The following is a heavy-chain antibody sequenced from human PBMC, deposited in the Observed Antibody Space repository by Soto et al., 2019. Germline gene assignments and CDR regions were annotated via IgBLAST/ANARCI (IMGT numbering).Heavy chain of an antibody. CDR3: ARGHAVSGTGYNYYGLDV. D-gene: IGHD1-1*01. CDR1: GFTFSDYG. J-gene: IGHJ6*02. V-gene: IGHV3-33*01. CDR2: IWYDGSHT. Sequence: QVQVVESGGGVVQPGRSLRLSCVASGFTFSDYGMHWVRQVPGKGLEWLAGIWYDGSHTFYADSVKGRLTISRDNARDPVYFQMDSLRVEDTAVYSCARGHAVSGTGYNYYGLDVWGQGTTVTVS.